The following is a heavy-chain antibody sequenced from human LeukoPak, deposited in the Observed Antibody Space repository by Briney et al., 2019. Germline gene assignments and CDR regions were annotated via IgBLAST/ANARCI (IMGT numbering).Heavy chain of an antibody. J-gene: IGHJ4*02. Sequence: GGSLRLSCAASGFTFSSYEMHWVRQAPGKGLEYVSAVDSNGGSTYYANSVKGRFTNSRDNSKNTLYLQMGSLRAEDMAVYYCASRAGSGTYDYWGQGTLVTVSS. CDR3: ASRAGSGTYDY. CDR1: GFTFSSYE. CDR2: VDSNGGST. V-gene: IGHV3-64*01. D-gene: IGHD1-26*01.